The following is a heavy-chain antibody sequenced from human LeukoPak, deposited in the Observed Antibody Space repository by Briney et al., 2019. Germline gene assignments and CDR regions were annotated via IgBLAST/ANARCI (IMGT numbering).Heavy chain of an antibody. CDR3: SLYSSSWYESKAGFDS. Sequence: PSETLSLTCTVSGGSISSSSYYWGWIRQPPGKGLERIGSIYYSGSTYYNPSLKGRVTISVDTSKNQFSLKLSSVTAADTAVYYCSLYSSSWYESKAGFDSWGQGTLVTVSS. J-gene: IGHJ4*02. D-gene: IGHD6-13*01. CDR1: GGSISSSSYY. V-gene: IGHV4-39*01. CDR2: IYYSGST.